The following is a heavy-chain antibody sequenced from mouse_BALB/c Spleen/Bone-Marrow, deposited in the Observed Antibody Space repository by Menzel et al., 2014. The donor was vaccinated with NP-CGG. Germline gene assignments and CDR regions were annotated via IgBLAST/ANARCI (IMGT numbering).Heavy chain of an antibody. CDR1: GYAFSSYW. J-gene: IGHJ1*01. V-gene: IGHV1-80*01. CDR2: IYPGDGDT. CDR3: ARWGGYYHWYFDV. Sequence: QVQLQQSGAELVRPGSSVKISCKASGYAFSSYWMNWVKQRPGQGLEWIGQIYPGDGDTDYYGKFKGKATLTADNSSSTAYMQLSSLTSEDSAVYFCARWGGYYHWYFDVWGAGTTVTVSS. D-gene: IGHD2-3*01.